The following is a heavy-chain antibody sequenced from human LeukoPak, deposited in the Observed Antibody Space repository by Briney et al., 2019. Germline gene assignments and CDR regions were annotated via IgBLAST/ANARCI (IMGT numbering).Heavy chain of an antibody. Sequence: PGRSLRLSCAASGFTFSDYGMHWVRQASSKGLEWVSVISYDGSKEYYADSVKGRFTISRDNAKNSLYLQMNSLRAEDTAVYYCAREGHYYYYYMDVWGKGTTVTISS. CDR1: GFTFSDYG. V-gene: IGHV3-30*03. J-gene: IGHJ6*03. CDR2: ISYDGSKE. CDR3: AREGHYYYYYMDV.